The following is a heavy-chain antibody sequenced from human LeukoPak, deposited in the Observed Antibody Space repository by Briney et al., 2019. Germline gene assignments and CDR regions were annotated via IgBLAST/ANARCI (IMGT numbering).Heavy chain of an antibody. CDR1: GLTVSGNY. J-gene: IGHJ4*02. CDR2: IYGGGST. V-gene: IGHV3-53*01. D-gene: IGHD2-15*01. Sequence: PGGSLRLSCAPPGLTVSGNYISWVPQAPGRGLEWGSSIYGGGSTYYANSVKGRFTISRDNSKNTLYLQMNSLRAEDTAVYYCARDSICSGGSCYSDYWGQGTLVTVSS. CDR3: ARDSICSGGSCYSDY.